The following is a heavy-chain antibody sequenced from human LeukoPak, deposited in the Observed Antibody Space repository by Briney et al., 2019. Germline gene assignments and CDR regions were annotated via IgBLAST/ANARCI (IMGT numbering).Heavy chain of an antibody. Sequence: SVKVSCKTYGYTFTSHGISWVRQAPGQGLEWMGGIIPIFGTANYAQKFQGRVTITADESTSTAYMELSSLRSEDTAVYYCARDLGSGRGYWGQGTLVTVSS. CDR3: ARDLGSGRGY. CDR2: IIPIFGTA. J-gene: IGHJ4*02. V-gene: IGHV1-69*13. CDR1: GYTFTSHG.